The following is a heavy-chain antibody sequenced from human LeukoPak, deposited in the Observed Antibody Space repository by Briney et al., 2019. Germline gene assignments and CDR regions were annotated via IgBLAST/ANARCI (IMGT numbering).Heavy chain of an antibody. CDR3: ARIKYGDYTFDY. Sequence: GSLRLSCAASGFTFSSYSMNWVRQAPGKGLEWVSSISSSSSYIYYADSVKGRFTISRDNAKNSLYLQMNSLRAEDTAVYYCARIKYGDYTFDYWGQGTLVTVSS. CDR1: GFTFSSYS. J-gene: IGHJ4*02. D-gene: IGHD4-17*01. CDR2: ISSSSSYI. V-gene: IGHV3-21*01.